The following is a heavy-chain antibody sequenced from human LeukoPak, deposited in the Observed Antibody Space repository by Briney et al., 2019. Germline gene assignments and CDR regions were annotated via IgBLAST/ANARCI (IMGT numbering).Heavy chain of an antibody. Sequence: PGRSLRLSCAASGFTFSSYGMHWVRQAPGKGLEWVAVIWYDGSNKYYADSVKGRFTISRGNSKNTLYLQMNSLRAEDTAVYYCAKSWGLWYFDLWGRGTLVTVSS. J-gene: IGHJ2*01. V-gene: IGHV3-33*06. CDR3: AKSWGLWYFDL. D-gene: IGHD7-27*01. CDR2: IWYDGSNK. CDR1: GFTFSSYG.